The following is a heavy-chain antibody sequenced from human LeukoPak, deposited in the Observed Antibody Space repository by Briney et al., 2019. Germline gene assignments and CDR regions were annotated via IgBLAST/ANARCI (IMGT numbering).Heavy chain of an antibody. CDR1: GFTFTSYG. CDR3: AQHDYYDRGTYLSH. Sequence: QTGGSLRLSCAASGFTFTSYGMTWVRQAPGKGLEWVSSISRSGGTTHYADSVKGRFTISRDNSNNTLYLQMNSLRAEDTAVYHCAQHDYYDRGTYLSHWGQGNLVTVSS. CDR2: ISRSGGTT. J-gene: IGHJ4*02. V-gene: IGHV3-23*01. D-gene: IGHD3-22*01.